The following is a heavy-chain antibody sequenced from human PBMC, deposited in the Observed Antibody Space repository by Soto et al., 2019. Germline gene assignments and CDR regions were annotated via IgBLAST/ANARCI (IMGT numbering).Heavy chain of an antibody. D-gene: IGHD2-15*01. Sequence: EVQLLESGGGLVQPGGSLRLSCAASGFTFSSYAMSWVRQAPGKGLEWVSGISGSGGNTYYADSVKGRFTISRDKSTNTTYLQMNSLRAEDTAIYYCAKGSYCSGGTCRTYYYYYMDVWGKGTTVTVSS. V-gene: IGHV3-23*01. CDR1: GFTFSSYA. CDR3: AKGSYCSGGTCRTYYYYYMDV. J-gene: IGHJ6*03. CDR2: ISGSGGNT.